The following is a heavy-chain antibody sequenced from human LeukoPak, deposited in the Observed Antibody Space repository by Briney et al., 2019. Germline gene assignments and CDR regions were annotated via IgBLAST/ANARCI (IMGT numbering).Heavy chain of an antibody. CDR2: IYYSGST. CDR3: ARSGYSSSWYSDYYMDV. CDR1: GGSISSYY. D-gene: IGHD6-13*01. V-gene: IGHV4-59*01. J-gene: IGHJ6*03. Sequence: SETLSLTCTVSGGSISSYYWRWIRQPPGKGLEWIGYIYYSGSTNYNPSLKSRVTISVDTSKNQFSLKLSSVTAADTAVYYCARSGYSSSWYSDYYMDVWGKGTTVTVSS.